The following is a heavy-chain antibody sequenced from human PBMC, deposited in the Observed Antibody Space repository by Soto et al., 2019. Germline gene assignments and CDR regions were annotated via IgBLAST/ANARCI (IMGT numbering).Heavy chain of an antibody. CDR1: GYTFTSYY. J-gene: IGHJ5*02. Sequence: QVQLVQSGAEVKKPGASVKVSCKASGYTFTSYYMHWVRQAPGQGLEWMGIINPSGGSTSYAQKFQGRVTMTRDTSTSTVYMELSSLRSEDTAVYYCARGALYGSGSTRGWFDPWGQGTLVTVSS. V-gene: IGHV1-46*01. CDR2: INPSGGST. D-gene: IGHD3-10*01. CDR3: ARGALYGSGSTRGWFDP.